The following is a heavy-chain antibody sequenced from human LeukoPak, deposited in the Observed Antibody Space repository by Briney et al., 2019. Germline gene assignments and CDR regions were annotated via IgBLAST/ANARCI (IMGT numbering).Heavy chain of an antibody. CDR1: GGSVSSSSYY. CDR2: IYYSGST. Sequence: SETLSLTCTVSGGSVSSSSYYWGWIRQPPGKELEWIGSIYYSGSTYYNPSLKSRVTISVDTSKNQFSLKLSSVTAADTAVYYCARLRATVTPDYWGQGTLVTVSS. D-gene: IGHD4-11*01. V-gene: IGHV4-39*01. J-gene: IGHJ4*02. CDR3: ARLRATVTPDY.